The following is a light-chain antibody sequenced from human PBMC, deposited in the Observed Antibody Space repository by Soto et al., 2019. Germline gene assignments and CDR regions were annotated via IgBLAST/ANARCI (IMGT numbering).Light chain of an antibody. CDR2: GAS. CDR3: QQYTNWPCT. Sequence: EIVMTQSPATLSVSPGERATLSCRASQSVSSNLAWYQQKPGQAPRLLIYGASTRATGIPARFSGSGSGTEFTLTISSLQSEDFAVYYSQQYTNWPCTFGQGTKVDSK. V-gene: IGKV3-15*01. CDR1: QSVSSN. J-gene: IGKJ1*01.